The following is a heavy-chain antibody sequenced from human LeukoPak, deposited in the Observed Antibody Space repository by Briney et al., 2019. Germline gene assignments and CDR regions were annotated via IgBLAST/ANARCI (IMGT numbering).Heavy chain of an antibody. CDR1: GYTFTGYY. D-gene: IGHD3-3*01. V-gene: IGHV1-2*06. Sequence: ASVKVSCKASGYTFTGYYMHWVRQAPGQGLEWMGRINPNSGGTNYAQKFQGRVTMTRDTSISTAYMELSRLRSDDTAVYYCARVARTIFGVVIKDGFDPWGQGTLVTVSS. CDR3: ARVARTIFGVVIKDGFDP. J-gene: IGHJ5*02. CDR2: INPNSGGT.